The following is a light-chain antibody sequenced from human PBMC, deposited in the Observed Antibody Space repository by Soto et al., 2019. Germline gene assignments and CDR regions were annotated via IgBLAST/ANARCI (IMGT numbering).Light chain of an antibody. Sequence: DIHMTQSPSSLPTSVGDRVSISCRASQSISNYLNWYQQKPGKAPKVLIFAASRLQSGVPSRFSGSGSGTDFTLTISSLQPEDFATYYCQQSYTRTFGQGTKVDIK. CDR2: AAS. V-gene: IGKV1-39*01. J-gene: IGKJ1*01. CDR1: QSISNY. CDR3: QQSYTRT.